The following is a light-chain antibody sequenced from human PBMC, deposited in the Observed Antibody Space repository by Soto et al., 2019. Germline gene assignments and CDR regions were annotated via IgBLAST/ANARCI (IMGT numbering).Light chain of an antibody. V-gene: IGKV3-15*01. CDR2: AAS. CDR3: QQYNNWPPLT. Sequence: EIVMTQSLDTLSVSPGERVTLSCRASQSVSSNLAWYQKKPGQAPRLLIFAASARATGIPARFSGSGSGTEFTLTISSLQSEDFAVYYCQQYNNWPPLTFGGGTKVDIK. J-gene: IGKJ4*01. CDR1: QSVSSN.